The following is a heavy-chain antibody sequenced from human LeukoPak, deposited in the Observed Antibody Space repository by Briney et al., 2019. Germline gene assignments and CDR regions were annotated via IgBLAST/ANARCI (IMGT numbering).Heavy chain of an antibody. CDR2: VYYSGRT. Sequence: PSETLSLTCTVLGGSINNYYWSWIRQPPGQGLQWIGYVYYSGRTSYNPSLQSRVTISVNTSKSEFSLKLSSVIAADTAVYYCARHGYDSNGLDWGQGTLVTVSS. CDR1: GGSINNYY. D-gene: IGHD3-22*01. J-gene: IGHJ4*02. CDR3: ARHGYDSNGLD. V-gene: IGHV4-59*08.